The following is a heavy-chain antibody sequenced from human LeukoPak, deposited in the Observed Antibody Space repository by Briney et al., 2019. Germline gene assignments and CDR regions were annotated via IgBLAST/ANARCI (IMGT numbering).Heavy chain of an antibody. CDR2: ISSSGSTI. V-gene: IGHV3-11*01. J-gene: IGHJ6*03. CDR1: GFTFSDYY. CDR3: ARGLYYYYMDV. Sequence: GGSLRLSCAASGFTFSDYYMSWIRQAPGKGLERVSYISSSGSTIYYADSVKGRFTISRDNAKNSLYLQMNSLRIEDTAVYYCARGLYYYYMDVWGKGTTVTVSS. D-gene: IGHD5-12*01.